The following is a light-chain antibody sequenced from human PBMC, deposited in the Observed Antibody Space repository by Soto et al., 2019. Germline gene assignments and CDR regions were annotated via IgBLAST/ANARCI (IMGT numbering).Light chain of an antibody. CDR3: QSADSSGAYV. Sequence: SYELTQPPSASVSPGQTARITCSGDTLPRQYPYWYQQKPGQAPVLIINKNSERPSGIPERFSGSTSGTTVTLTISGVQAEDEADYYCQSADSSGAYVFGTGTKVTVL. J-gene: IGLJ1*01. CDR2: KNS. V-gene: IGLV3-25*02. CDR1: TLPRQY.